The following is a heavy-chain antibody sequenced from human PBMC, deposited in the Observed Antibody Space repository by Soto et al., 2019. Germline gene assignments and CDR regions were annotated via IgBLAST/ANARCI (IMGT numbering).Heavy chain of an antibody. Sequence: GGSLRLSCSASGFTFSTYWMSWVRLAPGKGLEWVAHIKPDGSEKYYVDSVKGRFTISRDNAKNSLYLQMNSLRAEDTAVYYCARARYQPLPDYWGQGTLVTVSS. CDR3: ARARYQPLPDY. V-gene: IGHV3-7*05. J-gene: IGHJ4*02. D-gene: IGHD2-2*01. CDR2: IKPDGSEK. CDR1: GFTFSTYW.